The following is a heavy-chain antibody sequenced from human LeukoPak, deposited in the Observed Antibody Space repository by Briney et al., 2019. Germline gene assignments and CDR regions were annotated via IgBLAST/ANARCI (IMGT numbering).Heavy chain of an antibody. CDR1: GGSISSYY. V-gene: IGHV4-59*01. J-gene: IGHJ5*02. CDR3: ARDDYGRFDP. Sequence: SETLSLTCTVSGGSISSYYWSWIRQPPGKGLEWIGYISYSGSTDYNPSLKSRVTISVDTSKNQFSLKLRSVTAADTAVYYCARDDYGRFDPWGQGTLVTVSS. D-gene: IGHD4-17*01. CDR2: ISYSGST.